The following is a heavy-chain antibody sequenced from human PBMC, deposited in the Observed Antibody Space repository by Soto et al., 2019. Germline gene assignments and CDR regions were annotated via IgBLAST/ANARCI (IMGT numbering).Heavy chain of an antibody. CDR2: ISSSSSTI. V-gene: IGHV3-48*02. CDR3: ARSRSDLEWLLRGPGDAFDI. Sequence: GGSLRLSCAASGFTFSSYSMNWVRQAPGKGLEWVSYISSSSSTIYYADSVKGRFTISRDNAKNSLYLQMNSLRDEDTAVYYCARSRSDLEWLLRGPGDAFDIWGQGTMVTVSS. D-gene: IGHD3-3*01. J-gene: IGHJ3*02. CDR1: GFTFSSYS.